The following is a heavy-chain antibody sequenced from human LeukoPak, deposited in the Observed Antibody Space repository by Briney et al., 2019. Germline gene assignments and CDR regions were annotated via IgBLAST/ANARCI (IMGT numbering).Heavy chain of an antibody. V-gene: IGHV4-34*01. CDR2: INHSGST. Sequence: SETLSLTCAIYGGSFSGYYWSWIRQPPGKGLEWIGEINHSGSTNYNPSLKSRVTISVDTSKNQFSLKLSSVTAADTAVYYCARSGGSGSPFDSWGQGTLVTVSS. CDR1: GGSFSGYY. J-gene: IGHJ4*02. CDR3: ARSGGSGSPFDS. D-gene: IGHD3-10*01.